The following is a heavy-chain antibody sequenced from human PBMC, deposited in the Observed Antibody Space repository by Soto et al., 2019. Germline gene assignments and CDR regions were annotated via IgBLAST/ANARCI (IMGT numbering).Heavy chain of an antibody. V-gene: IGHV1-69*06. J-gene: IGHJ4*02. D-gene: IGHD3-10*01. CDR3: ARSPGVFDY. CDR1: GGTFSSLA. Sequence: QVQLVQSGAEVKKPGSSVKVSCKASGGTFSSLAISWVRQAPGQGLEWMGGLVPVFGTASYAQKFQDRVTITVDKSTSTSYMELSSLRSEDTAVYYCARSPGVFDYWGQGTLVTVSS. CDR2: LVPVFGTA.